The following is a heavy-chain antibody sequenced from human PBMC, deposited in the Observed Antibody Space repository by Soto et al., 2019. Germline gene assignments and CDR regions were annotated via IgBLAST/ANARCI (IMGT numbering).Heavy chain of an antibody. V-gene: IGHV3-48*02. CDR1: GFTFKTFV. D-gene: IGHD2-21*02. Sequence: GGSLRLSCAASGFTFKTFVMNWVRQAPGKGLEWVSYISGSTDTINFADSVGGRFTISRDNAKNSMFLQMDSLRDEDTAVYYCVRQRGVMTAFAYFDYWGQGTLVTVSS. CDR2: ISGSTDTI. J-gene: IGHJ4*02. CDR3: VRQRGVMTAFAYFDY.